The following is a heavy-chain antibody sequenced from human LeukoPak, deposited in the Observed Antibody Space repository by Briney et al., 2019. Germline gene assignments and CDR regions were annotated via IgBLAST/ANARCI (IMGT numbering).Heavy chain of an antibody. CDR1: GGSISSSNW. Sequence: SGTLSLTCAVSGGSISSSNWWSWVRQPPGKGLEWIGYIYYSGSTYYNPSLKSRVTISVDTSKNQFSLKLSSVTAADTAVYYCARELPVGSSWYFDYWGQGTLVTVSS. D-gene: IGHD6-13*01. CDR3: ARELPVGSSWYFDY. J-gene: IGHJ4*02. CDR2: IYYSGST. V-gene: IGHV4-4*02.